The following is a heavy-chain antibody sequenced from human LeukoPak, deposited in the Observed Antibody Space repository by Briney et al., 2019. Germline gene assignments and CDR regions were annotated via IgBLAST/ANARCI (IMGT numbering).Heavy chain of an antibody. D-gene: IGHD5-24*01. CDR3: AKDRPGDGYNSD. J-gene: IGHJ4*02. CDR1: GFTFSSYA. V-gene: IGHV3-23*01. Sequence: GRSLRLSCAASGFTFSSYAMSWVRQAPGKGLECVSTIGGSTYYADSVKGRFTISRDNSKNTLYLQMNSLRAEDTAVYYCAKDRPGDGYNSDWGQGTLVTVSS. CDR2: IGGST.